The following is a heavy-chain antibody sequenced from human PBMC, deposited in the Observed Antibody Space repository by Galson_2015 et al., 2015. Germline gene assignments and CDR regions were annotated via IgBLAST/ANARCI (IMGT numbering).Heavy chain of an antibody. CDR3: ARDPSPHYNWNYDWFDP. CDR1: GYTFTSYG. V-gene: IGHV1-18*01. J-gene: IGHJ5*02. D-gene: IGHD1-7*01. Sequence: SVKVSCKASGYTFTSYGISWVRQAPGQGLEWMGWISAYNGNTNYAQKLQGRVTMTTDTSTSTAYMELRSLRSDDTAVYYCARDPSPHYNWNYDWFDPWGQGTLVTVSS. CDR2: ISAYNGNT.